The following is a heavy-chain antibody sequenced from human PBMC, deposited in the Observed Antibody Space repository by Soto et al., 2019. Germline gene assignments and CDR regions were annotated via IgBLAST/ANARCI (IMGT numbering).Heavy chain of an antibody. V-gene: IGHV4-59*01. Sequence: SETLSLTCTVSDSSMRSYYWSWIRQPPGKGLEWIGYIHDSGRTNYNPSLKGRVPMSVDTPKNKFSLKLSSVTDADTAVYYCARERGGYNYGHVDYWGQETLVTVSS. J-gene: IGHJ4*02. CDR2: IHDSGRT. CDR1: DSSMRSYY. D-gene: IGHD5-18*01. CDR3: ARERGGYNYGHVDY.